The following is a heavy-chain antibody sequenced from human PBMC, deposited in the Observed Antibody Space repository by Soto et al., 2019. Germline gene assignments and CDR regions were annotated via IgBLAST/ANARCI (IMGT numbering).Heavy chain of an antibody. V-gene: IGHV4-34*01. CDR3: ARPYYGSGSYRYYYYYGMDV. CDR1: GGSFSGYY. CDR2: INHSGST. J-gene: IGHJ6*02. D-gene: IGHD3-10*01. Sequence: SETLSLTXAVYGGSFSGYYWSWIRQPPGKGLEWIGEINHSGSTNYNPSLKSRVTISVDTSKNQFSLKLSSVTAADSAVYYCARPYYGSGSYRYYYYYGMDVWGQGTTVTVSS.